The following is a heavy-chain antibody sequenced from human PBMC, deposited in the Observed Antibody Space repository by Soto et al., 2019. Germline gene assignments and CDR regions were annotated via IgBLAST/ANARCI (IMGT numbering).Heavy chain of an antibody. CDR3: AKRSIAAAGTTHLWYFDL. CDR1: GFTFSSYA. D-gene: IGHD6-13*01. Sequence: GGSLRLSCAASGFTFSSYAMSWVRQAPGKGLEWVSAISGSGGSTYYADSVKGRFTISRDNSKNTLYLQMNSLRAEDTAVYYCAKRSIAAAGTTHLWYFDLWGRGTLVTVSS. CDR2: ISGSGGST. J-gene: IGHJ2*01. V-gene: IGHV3-23*01.